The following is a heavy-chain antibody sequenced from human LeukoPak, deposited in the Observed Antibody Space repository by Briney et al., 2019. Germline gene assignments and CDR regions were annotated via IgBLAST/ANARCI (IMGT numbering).Heavy chain of an antibody. CDR2: VYSGGST. J-gene: IGHJ4*02. CDR1: GASMHSYY. V-gene: IGHV4-4*07. D-gene: IGHD6-6*01. CDR3: ARSLYISSSCQFDY. Sequence: SETLSLTCTVSGASMHSYYWSWIRQPAGKGLEWIGRVYSGGSTKYNPSLNSRVTMSVDTSKNQFSLKLSSVTAADTAVYYCARSLYISSSCQFDYWGQGSLVTVSS.